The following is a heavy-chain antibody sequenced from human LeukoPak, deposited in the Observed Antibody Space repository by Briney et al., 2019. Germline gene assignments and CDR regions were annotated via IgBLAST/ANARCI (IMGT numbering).Heavy chain of an antibody. CDR2: IIPIFGTA. CDR1: GGTFSSYA. V-gene: IGHV1-69*05. J-gene: IGHJ3*02. CDR3: ARDFSGNSVGGAFDI. Sequence: GASVKVSCKASGGTFSSYAISWVRQAPGQGLEWMGGIIPIFGTANYAQKFQGRVTITTDESTSTAYMELSSLRSEGTAVYYCARDFSGNSVGGAFDIWGQGTMVTVSS. D-gene: IGHD4-23*01.